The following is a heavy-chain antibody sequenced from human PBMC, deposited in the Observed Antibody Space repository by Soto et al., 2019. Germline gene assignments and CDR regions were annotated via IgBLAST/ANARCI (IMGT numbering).Heavy chain of an antibody. J-gene: IGHJ4*02. CDR2: IKSITYGGTT. Sequence: PGGSLRLSCTASGFTFGDYAMSWFRQAPGKGLEWLGFIKSITYGGTTEYAASVKGRFTISRDDSKSIAYLQMNSLKTEDTAVYYCSRVERAEVPFDYWGQGALVPVSS. CDR1: GFTFGDYA. V-gene: IGHV3-49*03. CDR3: SRVERAEVPFDY. D-gene: IGHD1-26*01.